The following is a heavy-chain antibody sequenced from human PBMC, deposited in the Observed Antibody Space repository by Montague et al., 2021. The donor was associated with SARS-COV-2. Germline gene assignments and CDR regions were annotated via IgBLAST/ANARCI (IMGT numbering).Heavy chain of an antibody. J-gene: IGHJ6*02. V-gene: IGHV4-59*01. D-gene: IGHD1-1*01. Sequence: SETLSLTCTVSGGSISTYYWNWIRQPPGKGLEWIGYIYYNGYTAYNPSLKSRVTISVDTSKNQFSLKLTSVTAADTAVHYCARDRETTTDKFYGMDVWGQGTTVTVSS. CDR3: ARDRETTTDKFYGMDV. CDR1: GGSISTYY. CDR2: IYYNGYT.